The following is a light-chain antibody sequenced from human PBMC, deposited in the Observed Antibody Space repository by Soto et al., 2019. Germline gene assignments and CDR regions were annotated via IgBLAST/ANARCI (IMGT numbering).Light chain of an antibody. V-gene: IGKV1-27*01. CDR1: RGIRNA. CDR3: QKYDSAPT. CDR2: SAS. Sequence: EIPMTQSASSLSASVGDGVNMXCRPSRGIRNAFVWYQHTPGAVRKHLIQSASTLQSGVTSLFSGSGYGKDFNITISSLQPEDVASYDCQKYDSAPTFGPGTKVDI. J-gene: IGKJ1*01.